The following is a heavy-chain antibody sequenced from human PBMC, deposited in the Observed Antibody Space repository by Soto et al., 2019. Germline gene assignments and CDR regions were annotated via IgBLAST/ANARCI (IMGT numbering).Heavy chain of an antibody. Sequence: QVQLVQSGAEVKKPGSSVKISCKASGGSFRTNAFSWVRQAPGQGLEWMGGIIPIFPTPDYAQKFQGRVTITADESTPTTYMELSSLRSEDTATYYCARDKDRQQLGGNYYYIMDVWGQGTTVTVSS. J-gene: IGHJ6*02. CDR3: ARDKDRQQLGGNYYYIMDV. CDR1: GGSFRTNA. V-gene: IGHV1-69*12. D-gene: IGHD3-3*02. CDR2: IIPIFPTP.